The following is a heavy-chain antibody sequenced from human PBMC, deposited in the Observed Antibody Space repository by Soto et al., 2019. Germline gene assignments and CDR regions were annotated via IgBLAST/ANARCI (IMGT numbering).Heavy chain of an antibody. CDR2: ISSNGVGT. J-gene: IGHJ6*03. CDR1: GFTLSGYS. Sequence: GGSLILSCAASGFTLSGYSMDWVRQAPGKGLEYVSGISSNGVGTYYANSVQGRFTISRDNSKNTVYLQMGSLRPEDMAVYYCARRARPDFYYMDVWGKGTTVTVSS. V-gene: IGHV3-64*01. D-gene: IGHD6-6*01. CDR3: ARRARPDFYYMDV.